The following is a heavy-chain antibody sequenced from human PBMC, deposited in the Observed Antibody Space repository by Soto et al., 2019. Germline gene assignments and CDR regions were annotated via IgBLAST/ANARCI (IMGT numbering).Heavy chain of an antibody. CDR1: GYSISSGYY. J-gene: IGHJ4*02. CDR2: INNRGGT. D-gene: IGHD3-10*01. CDR3: ARLDFGWAFDY. V-gene: IGHV4-38-2*01. Sequence: SETLSLTCAVSGYSISSGYYWGWVRQPPGKGLEFIGSINNRGGTYYNPSHTSRVSISGDMSKNQFSLKLSSVTAADTAVYYCARLDFGWAFDYWGQGTLVTVYS.